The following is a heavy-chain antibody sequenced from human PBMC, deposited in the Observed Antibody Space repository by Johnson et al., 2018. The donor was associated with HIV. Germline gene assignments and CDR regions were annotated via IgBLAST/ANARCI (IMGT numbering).Heavy chain of an antibody. CDR1: GFSFSDSA. CDR2: ISGSGGST. CDR3: AKDPPGPVGSPDAFDI. V-gene: IGHV3-23*04. J-gene: IGHJ3*02. D-gene: IGHD1-26*01. Sequence: VQLVESGGGVVQPGRSLRLSCAASGFSFSDSAMHWVRQAPGTGLEWVSAISGSGGSTYYADSVKGRFTISRDNSKNTLYLQMNSLRAEDTAVYYCAKDPPGPVGSPDAFDIWGQGTMVTVSS.